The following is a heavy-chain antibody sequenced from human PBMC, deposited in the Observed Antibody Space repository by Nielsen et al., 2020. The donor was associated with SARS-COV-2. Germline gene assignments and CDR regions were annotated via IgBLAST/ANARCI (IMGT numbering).Heavy chain of an antibody. CDR2: ISAYNGNT. D-gene: IGHD3-3*01. J-gene: IGHJ6*02. V-gene: IGHV1-18*01. Sequence: ASVKVSCKASGYTFTSYGISWVRQAPGQGLEWMGWISAYNGNTNYAQKLQGRVTMTTDTSTSTAYMELRSLRSDGTAVYYCARDRVFGVVITGYYYYYGMDVWGQGTTVTVSS. CDR1: GYTFTSYG. CDR3: ARDRVFGVVITGYYYYYGMDV.